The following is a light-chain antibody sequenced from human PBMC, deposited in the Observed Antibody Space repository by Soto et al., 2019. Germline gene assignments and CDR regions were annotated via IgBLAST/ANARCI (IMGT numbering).Light chain of an antibody. J-gene: IGLJ1*01. CDR2: DVT. CDR3: SSYTTTTTSCV. CDR1: SSDVGGYNY. V-gene: IGLV2-14*03. Sequence: QSALTQPASVSGSLGQSITISCTGTSSDVGGYNYVSWYQQFPGQAPNLIIYDVTNRPSGVSSRFSGSKSGNRASLTISGLQAEDEADYYCSSYTTTTTSCVFGTGTKLTVL.